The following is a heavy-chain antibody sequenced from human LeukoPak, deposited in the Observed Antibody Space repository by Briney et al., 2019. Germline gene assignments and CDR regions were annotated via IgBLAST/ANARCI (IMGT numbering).Heavy chain of an antibody. V-gene: IGHV3-21*01. CDR3: ARGKFMVRGVSDY. D-gene: IGHD3-10*01. Sequence: PGGSLRLSCVASGFILSSYSMNWVRQAPGKGLEWVSSISSSSSYIYYADSVKGRFTISRDNAKNSLYLQMNSLRAEDTAVYYCARGKFMVRGVSDYWGQGTLVTVSS. CDR1: GFILSSYS. J-gene: IGHJ4*02. CDR2: ISSSSSYI.